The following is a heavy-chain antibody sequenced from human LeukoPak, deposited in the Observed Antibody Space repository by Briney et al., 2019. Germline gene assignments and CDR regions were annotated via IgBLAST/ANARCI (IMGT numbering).Heavy chain of an antibody. D-gene: IGHD6-13*01. CDR3: ARARIAAAGTVFGY. CDR1: GYTLTELS. CDR2: INPNSGGT. Sequence: GASVKVSCKVSGYTLTELSMHWVRQAPGQGLEWMGRINPNSGGTNYAQKFQGRVTMTRDTSISTAYMELSRLRSDDTAVYYCARARIAAAGTVFGYWGQGTLVTVSS. J-gene: IGHJ4*02. V-gene: IGHV1-2*06.